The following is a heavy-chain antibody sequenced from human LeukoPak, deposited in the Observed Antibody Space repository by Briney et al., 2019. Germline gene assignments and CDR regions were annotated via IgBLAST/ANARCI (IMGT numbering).Heavy chain of an antibody. Sequence: GGSLRLSCAASGFTFSSYAMSWVRQAPGKGLEWVSAISGSGGSTYYADSVKGRFTISRDNSKNTLYLQMNSLRAEDTAVYYCAKDLLDVVVPAANWFDPWGQGTLVTVSS. D-gene: IGHD2-2*01. CDR3: AKDLLDVVVPAANWFDP. J-gene: IGHJ5*02. CDR1: GFTFSSYA. V-gene: IGHV3-23*01. CDR2: ISGSGGST.